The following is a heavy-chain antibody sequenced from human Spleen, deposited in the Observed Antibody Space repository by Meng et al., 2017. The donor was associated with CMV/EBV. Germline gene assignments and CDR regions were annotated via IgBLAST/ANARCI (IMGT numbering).Heavy chain of an antibody. CDR2: ITWNGVGT. J-gene: IGHJ5*02. CDR3: ARAAARWSGSFNWFDP. Sequence: GGSLRLSCAASGFTFDDYSMTWVRQVPGKGLEWVSGITWNGVGTDQRDSVKGRFTISRDSAKNSLYLQMNSLRAEDTAVYYCARAAARWSGSFNWFDPWGQGTLVTSPQ. V-gene: IGHV3-20*04. CDR1: GFTFDDYS. D-gene: IGHD3-3*01.